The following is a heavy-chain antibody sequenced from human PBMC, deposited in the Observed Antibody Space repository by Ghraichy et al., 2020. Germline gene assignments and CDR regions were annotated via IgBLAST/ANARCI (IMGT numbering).Heavy chain of an antibody. Sequence: SETLSLTCTVSGGSISSSSYYWGWIRQPPGKGLEWIGSIYYSGSTYYNPSLKSRVTISVDTSKNQFSLKLSSVTAADTAVYYCARRSITIFGEGYYYYGMDVWGQGTTVTVSS. V-gene: IGHV4-39*01. CDR3: ARRSITIFGEGYYYYGMDV. CDR1: GGSISSSSYY. D-gene: IGHD3-3*01. CDR2: IYYSGST. J-gene: IGHJ6*02.